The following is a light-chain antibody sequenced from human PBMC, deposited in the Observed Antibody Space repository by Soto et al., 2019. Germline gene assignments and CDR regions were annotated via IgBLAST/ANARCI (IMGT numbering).Light chain of an antibody. CDR1: MRDVGAYNL. J-gene: IGLJ2*01. V-gene: IGLV2-14*01. CDR2: EVR. Sequence: QSALTQPASVSGSPGQSITISCAGTMRDVGAYNLVSWYQQHPGRAPQLIIYEVRNRPSGISFRFSGSKSGNTASLTISGLQAEDEADYNCSSYTSKSSLIFGGGTKLTVL. CDR3: SSYTSKSSLI.